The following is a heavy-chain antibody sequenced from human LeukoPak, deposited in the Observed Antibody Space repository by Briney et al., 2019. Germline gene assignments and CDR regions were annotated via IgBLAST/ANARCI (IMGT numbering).Heavy chain of an antibody. Sequence: GRSLRLSCAASGFTFSSYAMHWVRQAPGKGLEWVAVISYDGSNKYYADSVKGRFTISRDNSKNTLYLQMNSLRAEDTAVYYCARDKILDYYDSSGYGSYYYGMDVWGQGTTVTVSS. CDR1: GFTFSSYA. V-gene: IGHV3-30*04. CDR2: ISYDGSNK. D-gene: IGHD3-22*01. J-gene: IGHJ6*02. CDR3: ARDKILDYYDSSGYGSYYYGMDV.